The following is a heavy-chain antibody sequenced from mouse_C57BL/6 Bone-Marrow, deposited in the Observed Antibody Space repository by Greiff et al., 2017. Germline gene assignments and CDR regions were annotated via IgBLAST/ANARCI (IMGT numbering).Heavy chain of an antibody. CDR3: TSGDYDGVAY. V-gene: IGHV5-9-1*02. J-gene: IGHJ3*01. Sequence: DVHLVESGEGLVKPGGSLKLSCAASGFTFSSYAMSWVRQTPEKRLEWVAYISSGGDYIYYADTVKGRFTISRDNARNTLYLQMSSLKSEDTAMYYCTSGDYDGVAYWGQGTLVTVSA. D-gene: IGHD2-4*01. CDR1: GFTFSSYA. CDR2: ISSGGDYI.